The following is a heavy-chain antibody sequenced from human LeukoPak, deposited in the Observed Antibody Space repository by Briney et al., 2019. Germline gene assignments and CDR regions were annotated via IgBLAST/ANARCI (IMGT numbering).Heavy chain of an antibody. CDR3: ARTARGYDFWSGYYSPYYYYMEV. CDR1: GGSFSGYY. Sequence: SETLSLTCAVYGGSFSGYYWSWIRQPPGKGLEWIGEINHSGSTNYNPSLKSRVTISVDTSKNQFSLKLSSVTAADTAVYYCARTARGYDFWSGYYSPYYYYMEVWGKGTTVTVSS. D-gene: IGHD3-3*01. V-gene: IGHV4-34*01. CDR2: INHSGST. J-gene: IGHJ6*03.